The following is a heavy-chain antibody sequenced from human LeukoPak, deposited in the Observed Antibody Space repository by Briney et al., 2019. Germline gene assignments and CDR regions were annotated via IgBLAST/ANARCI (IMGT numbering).Heavy chain of an antibody. Sequence: PGGSLRLSCAASEFTFSSYSMNWVRQAPGKGLEWVSSISSSSNIYYADSVKGRLAVSRDNAKNEMYLQMNSLRAEDTAVYFCARGAGYCTSTSCHLWSDYWGQGTLVTVSS. V-gene: IGHV3-21*01. CDR2: ISSSSNI. D-gene: IGHD2-2*01. CDR1: EFTFSSYS. CDR3: ARGAGYCTSTSCHLWSDY. J-gene: IGHJ4*02.